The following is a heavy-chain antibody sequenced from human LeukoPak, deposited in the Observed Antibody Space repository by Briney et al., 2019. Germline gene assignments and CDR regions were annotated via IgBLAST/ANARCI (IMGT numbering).Heavy chain of an antibody. CDR2: IYTSGTT. J-gene: IGHJ5*02. CDR3: ARSRHGGLLLIENWFDP. Sequence: PSETLSLTCTVSGNSISSGDNYWSWIRQPPGKGLEWIGRIYTSGTTNSNPSLKSRATITGDTSKNQFSLRRSSVTAEATAVYYCARSRHGGLLLIENWFDPWGQGTLVTVSS. V-gene: IGHV4-61*02. D-gene: IGHD3-10*01. CDR1: GNSISSGDNY.